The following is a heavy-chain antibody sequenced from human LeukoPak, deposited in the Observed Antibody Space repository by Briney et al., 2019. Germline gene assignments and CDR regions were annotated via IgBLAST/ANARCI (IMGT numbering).Heavy chain of an antibody. CDR2: IKEDGSEK. CDR3: ARDTAMITAPRENWFDP. Sequence: GGSLRLSCAASGFIFSSYWMSWVRRAPGKGLEWVAKIKEDGSEKYYVDSVKGRFTISRDNAKKSLYLQMNSLRAEDTAVYYCARDTAMITAPRENWFDPWGQGTLVTVSS. D-gene: IGHD5-18*01. J-gene: IGHJ5*02. CDR1: GFIFSSYW. V-gene: IGHV3-7*01.